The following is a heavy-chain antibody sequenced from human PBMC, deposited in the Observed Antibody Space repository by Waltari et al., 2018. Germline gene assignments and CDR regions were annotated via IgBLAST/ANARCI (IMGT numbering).Heavy chain of an antibody. J-gene: IGHJ5*01. CDR1: GFSASTNGVA. CDR3: AHRRSDGWYDF. Sequence: QITLKESGPTLVKPTQTLTLTCTFSGFSASTNGVAVGWIRQAPGSALEWRALIYWDDDKRYSPPLKARHNINKDHSKNHVVLIMATMDPVDTGTYYCAHRRSDGWYDFWGQGTLVTVSS. V-gene: IGHV2-5*02. CDR2: IYWDDDK.